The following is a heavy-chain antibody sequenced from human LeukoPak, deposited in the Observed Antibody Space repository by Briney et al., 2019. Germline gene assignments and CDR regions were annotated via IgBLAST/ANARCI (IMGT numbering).Heavy chain of an antibody. D-gene: IGHD5-12*01. V-gene: IGHV3-30-3*01. J-gene: IGHJ4*02. Sequence: PGGSLRLSCAASGFTFSSYAMHWVRQAPGKGLEWVAVISYDGSNKYYADSVKGRFTISRDNSKNTLYLQMNSLRAEDTAVYYCAREVEMGSGYDGGWGFDYWGQGTLVTVSS. CDR3: AREVEMGSGYDGGWGFDY. CDR1: GFTFSSYA. CDR2: ISYDGSNK.